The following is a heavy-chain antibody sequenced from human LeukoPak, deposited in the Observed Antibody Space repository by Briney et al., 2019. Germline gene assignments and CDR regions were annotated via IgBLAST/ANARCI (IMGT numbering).Heavy chain of an antibody. Sequence: TSETLSLTCAVSRYSINSVSSSFFWGWIRQPPGKGLEWIGSINRSGVTYYNPSLKSRVAISVDTSTNHFSLSLNSVTAAGTAVYYCTRVSVAGAFVDWGQGTVVTVSS. CDR1: RYSINSVSSSFF. CDR3: TRVSVAGAFVD. CDR2: INRSGVT. V-gene: IGHV4-38-2*01. J-gene: IGHJ4*02. D-gene: IGHD6-19*01.